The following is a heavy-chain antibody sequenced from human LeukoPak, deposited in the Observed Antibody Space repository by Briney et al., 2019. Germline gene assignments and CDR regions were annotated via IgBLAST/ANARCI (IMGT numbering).Heavy chain of an antibody. V-gene: IGHV1-18*01. J-gene: IGHJ6*02. D-gene: IGHD2-2*01. CDR3: ARVDIVVGPGGMTRYYYYGMDV. Sequence: GASVKVSCKASGGTFSSYAISWVRQAPGQGLEWMGWISAYNGNTNYAQKLQGRVTMTTDTSTRTAYMELRSLRSDDTAVYYCARVDIVVGPGGMTRYYYYGMDVWGQGTTVTVSS. CDR1: GGTFSSYA. CDR2: ISAYNGNT.